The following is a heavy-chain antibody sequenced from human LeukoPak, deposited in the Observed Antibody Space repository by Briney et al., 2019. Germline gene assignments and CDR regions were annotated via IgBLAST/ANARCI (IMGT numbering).Heavy chain of an antibody. J-gene: IGHJ4*02. V-gene: IGHV4-59*01. CDR3: ARANPDSSGYYPPFDY. CDR1: GGSISSYY. CDR2: IYYSGST. Sequence: SENLSLTCTVSGGSISSYYWSWIRQPPGKGLEWIGYIYYSGSTNYNPSLKSRVTISVDTSKNQFSLKLSSVTAADTAVYYCARANPDSSGYYPPFDYWGQGTLVTVSS. D-gene: IGHD3-22*01.